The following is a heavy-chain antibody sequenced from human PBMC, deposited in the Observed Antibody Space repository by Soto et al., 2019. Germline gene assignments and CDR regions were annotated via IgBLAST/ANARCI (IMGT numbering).Heavy chain of an antibody. V-gene: IGHV3-33*01. Sequence: GGSLRLSCAASGFTFSSYGMHWVRQAPGKGLEWVAVIWYDGSNKYYADSVKGRFTISRDNSKNTLYLQMNSLRAEDTAVYYCARFRKELPSIDYWGQGTLVTVSS. D-gene: IGHD1-7*01. CDR3: ARFRKELPSIDY. CDR2: IWYDGSNK. J-gene: IGHJ4*02. CDR1: GFTFSSYG.